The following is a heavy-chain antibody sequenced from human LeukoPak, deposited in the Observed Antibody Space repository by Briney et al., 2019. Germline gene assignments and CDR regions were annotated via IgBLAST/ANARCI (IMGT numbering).Heavy chain of an antibody. CDR3: VREYCSGGSCYAYFDY. D-gene: IGHD2-15*01. J-gene: IGHJ4*02. CDR1: GYTFTGYY. V-gene: IGHV1-2*02. Sequence: ASVKVSCKASGYTFTGYYMNWVRQAPGQGLEWMGWINPNSGGTNYAQKFQGRVTMTRDTSISTAYMELSRLRSDDTAVYYCVREYCSGGSCYAYFDYWGQGTLVTVSS. CDR2: INPNSGGT.